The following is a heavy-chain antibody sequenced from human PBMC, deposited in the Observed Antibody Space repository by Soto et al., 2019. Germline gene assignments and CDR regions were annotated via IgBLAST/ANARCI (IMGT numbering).Heavy chain of an antibody. V-gene: IGHV3-7*03. Sequence: EVQLVESGGDLVQPGGSLRLSCAASGFTISNYWMSWVRQAPEKGLEWGANIKQDGSQKYYVDSVKGRFTISRDNAKNSLYLQMNSLRAEDTAVYYCTRGTELVYCTRTSCPGIDVWGQGTTVTVSS. D-gene: IGHD2-2*01. J-gene: IGHJ6*02. CDR2: IKQDGSQK. CDR1: GFTISNYW. CDR3: TRGTELVYCTRTSCPGIDV.